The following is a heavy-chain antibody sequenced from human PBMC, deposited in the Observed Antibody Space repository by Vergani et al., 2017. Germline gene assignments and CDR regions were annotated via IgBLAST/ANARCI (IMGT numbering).Heavy chain of an antibody. Sequence: QGQLVESGGGAVQRGGSLRLSCATSGFTLSNYDMQRIRQGRGQGLEFVAFIQFDGSKQYYADSVKGRFALSTGFSKNTQYLQMNSLRTDDTTTYYCAKHFRGWGIDYGGQGTQVIVSS. D-gene: IGHD3-16*01. J-gene: IGHJ4*02. CDR3: AKHFRGWGIDY. V-gene: IGHV3-30*02. CDR1: GFTLSNYD. CDR2: IQFDGSKQ.